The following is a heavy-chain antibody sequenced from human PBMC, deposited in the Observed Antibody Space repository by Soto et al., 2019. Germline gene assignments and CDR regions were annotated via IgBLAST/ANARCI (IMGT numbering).Heavy chain of an antibody. J-gene: IGHJ2*01. V-gene: IGHV3-64*01. Sequence: VQLVESGGGLVQPGGSLRLSCAASGFTFSNYAISWVRQAPGKGLEFVSGISDDGGYTNYATSVKGRFTISRDNSKNTLYLQMGSLRPEDMAVYHCARKVYGHHLTNWSFDLLGRGTLVTVSS. CDR3: ARKVYGHHLTNWSFDL. D-gene: IGHD4-17*01. CDR2: ISDDGGYT. CDR1: GFTFSNYA.